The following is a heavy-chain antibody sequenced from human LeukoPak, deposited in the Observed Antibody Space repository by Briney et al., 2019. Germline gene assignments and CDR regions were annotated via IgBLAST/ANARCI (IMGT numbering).Heavy chain of an antibody. D-gene: IGHD3-10*01. CDR1: GFTFSSYW. V-gene: IGHV3-7*01. CDR2: IKQDGSEK. Sequence: DPGGSLRLSCAASGFTFSSYWMSWVRQAPGKGLEWVANIKQDGSEKYYVDSVKGRFTISRDNVKNSLYLQMNSLRAEDTAVYYCARDRYYGSGIFDYWGQGTLVTVSS. CDR3: ARDRYYGSGIFDY. J-gene: IGHJ4*02.